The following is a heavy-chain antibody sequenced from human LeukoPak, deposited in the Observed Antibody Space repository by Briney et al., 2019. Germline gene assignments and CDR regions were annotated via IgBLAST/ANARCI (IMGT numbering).Heavy chain of an antibody. CDR2: IYPGDSHT. CDR1: GXGFSSYW. CDR3: ARPRYTSSWYVAWFDP. J-gene: IGHJ5*02. V-gene: IGHV5-51*01. Sequence: GESLKISCKGSGXGFSSYWSGWVRQMPGKGLEWMGIIYPGDSHTRYSPSFQGQVTISADKSTSTAYLQWSSLKASDTAIYYCARPRYTSSWYVAWFDPWGQGTLVTVSS. D-gene: IGHD6-13*01.